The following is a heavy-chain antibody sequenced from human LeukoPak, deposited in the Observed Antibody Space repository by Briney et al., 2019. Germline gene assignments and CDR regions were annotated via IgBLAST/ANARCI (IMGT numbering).Heavy chain of an antibody. Sequence: SETLSLTCTVSGGSISSYYWSWIRQPPGEGLEWIGEINHSGSATYNPSLKSRLTISVDTSKNQFSLKLRSVTAADTAVYYCARGSTYYYGSGSYYYNYWGQGTLVTVSS. V-gene: IGHV4-34*01. CDR2: INHSGSA. D-gene: IGHD3-10*01. CDR1: GGSISSYY. CDR3: ARGSTYYYGSGSYYYNY. J-gene: IGHJ4*02.